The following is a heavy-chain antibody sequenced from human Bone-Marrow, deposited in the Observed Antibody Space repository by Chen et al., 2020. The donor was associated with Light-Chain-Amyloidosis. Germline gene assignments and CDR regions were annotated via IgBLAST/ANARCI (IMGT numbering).Heavy chain of an antibody. CDR1: GFTFSNYA. Sequence: EVQLLESGGGLVQPGGSLRLSCAASGFTFSNYAMSWVRQAPGKGLEWVSPLGASGDNTYYADFVKGRFTISRGNSNYPIHLQMNSLRVDDTAVYYCGKDGGVGARHLHHWGQGTLVTVSS. V-gene: IGHV3-23*01. CDR2: LGASGDNT. CDR3: GKDGGVGARHLHH. J-gene: IGHJ1*01. D-gene: IGHD3-3*01.